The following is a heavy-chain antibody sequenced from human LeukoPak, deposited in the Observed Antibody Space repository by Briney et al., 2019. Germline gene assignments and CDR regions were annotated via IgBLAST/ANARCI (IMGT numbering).Heavy chain of an antibody. CDR3: ARASGIGWIGYYYYGVAG. D-gene: IGHD6-19*01. J-gene: IGHJ6*02. V-gene: IGHV4-39*01. CDR2: IYYSGST. CDR1: GCTISSSSKY. Sequence: SETLSLTWAVSGCTISSSSKYWGWIRQPPGKGLEWIGSIYYSGSTYYNPSLKSRVTISVDTSKNQFSLKLSSVTAADTAVYFCARASGIGWIGYYYYGVAGWGQGTTVTVSS.